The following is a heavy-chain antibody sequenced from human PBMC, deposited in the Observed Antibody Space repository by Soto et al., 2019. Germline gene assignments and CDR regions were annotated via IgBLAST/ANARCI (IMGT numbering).Heavy chain of an antibody. J-gene: IGHJ4*02. CDR2: IYYSGST. V-gene: IGHV4-30-4*01. CDR3: ACERGYSGYDSGDY. D-gene: IGHD5-12*01. CDR1: GGSISSGDYY. Sequence: SETLSLTCTVSGGSISSGDYYWSWIRQPPGKGLEWIGYIYYSGSTYYNPSLKSRVTISVDTSKNQFSLKLSSVTAADTAVYYCACERGYSGYDSGDYWGQGTLVTVS.